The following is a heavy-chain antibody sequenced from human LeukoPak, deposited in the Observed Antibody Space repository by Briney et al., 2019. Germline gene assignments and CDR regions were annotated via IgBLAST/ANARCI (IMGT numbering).Heavy chain of an antibody. D-gene: IGHD2-2*01. J-gene: IGHJ4*02. Sequence: ASVKVSCKSSGYTFTGYYMHWVRQAPGQGLELMGWINPNSGGTNYAQKFQGRVTMTRDTSISTAYMELSRLRSDDTAVYYCARDSVPYCSSTSCYSENFDYWGQGTLVTVSS. CDR1: GYTFTGYY. CDR3: ARDSVPYCSSTSCYSENFDY. V-gene: IGHV1-2*02. CDR2: INPNSGGT.